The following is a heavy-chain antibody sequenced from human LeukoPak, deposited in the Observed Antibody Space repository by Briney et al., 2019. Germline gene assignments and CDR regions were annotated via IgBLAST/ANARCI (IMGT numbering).Heavy chain of an antibody. D-gene: IGHD3-3*01. V-gene: IGHV1-46*01. J-gene: IGHJ6*02. CDR2: INPSGGST. CDR3: ARDWDHNRLYYDFWSGYYRGMDV. CDR1: GYTFTSYY. Sequence: ASVKVSCKASGYTFTSYYMHWVRQAPGQGLEWMGIINPSGGSTSYAQKFQGRVTMTRDTSTSTAYMELSSLRSEDTAVYYCARDWDHNRLYYDFWSGYYRGMDVWGQGTTVTVSS.